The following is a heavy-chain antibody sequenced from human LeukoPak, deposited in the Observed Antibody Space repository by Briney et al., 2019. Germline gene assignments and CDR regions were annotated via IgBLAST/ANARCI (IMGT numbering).Heavy chain of an antibody. CDR3: ERDRLYRFTIVGGVITDYYGMDV. CDR1: GGSISSGSYY. CDR2: IYTSGST. D-gene: IGHD3-3*01. J-gene: IGHJ6*02. Sequence: SQTLSLTCTVSGGSISSGSYYWSWIRQPAGKGLEWIGRIYTSGSTNYNPSLKSRVTISVDTSKNQFSLKLSSVTAADTAVYYCERDRLYRFTIVGGVITDYYGMDVWGQGTTVTVSS. V-gene: IGHV4-61*02.